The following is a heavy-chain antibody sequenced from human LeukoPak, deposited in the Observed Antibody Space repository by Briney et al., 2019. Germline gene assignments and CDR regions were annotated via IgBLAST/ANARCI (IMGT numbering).Heavy chain of an antibody. D-gene: IGHD3-10*01. CDR3: ARDLLWGYDY. Sequence: KPSETLSLTCSVSGASISSGSNYWSWIRQPPGKGLEWIGYIYYTGSTNYNPSLKSRVTISVDTSKNQFSLKLSSVTAADTAVYYCARDLLWGYDYWGQGTLVTVSS. CDR1: GASISSGSNY. V-gene: IGHV4-61*01. CDR2: IYYTGST. J-gene: IGHJ4*02.